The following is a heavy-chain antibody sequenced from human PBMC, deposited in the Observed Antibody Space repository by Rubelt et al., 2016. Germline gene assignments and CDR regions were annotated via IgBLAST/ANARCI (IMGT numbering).Heavy chain of an antibody. Sequence: QLQLQESGPGLVKPSETLSLTCTVSGGSISSSSYYWSWIRQPPGKGLEWIGYIYYSGSTNYNPSLKGRVPISVDPSKSQFPLKLSSVTAADTAVYYCARQVGAVAGLFDYWGQGTLVTVSS. J-gene: IGHJ4*02. V-gene: IGHV4-61*05. CDR2: IYYSGST. CDR1: GGSISSSSYY. CDR3: ARQVGAVAGLFDY. D-gene: IGHD6-19*01.